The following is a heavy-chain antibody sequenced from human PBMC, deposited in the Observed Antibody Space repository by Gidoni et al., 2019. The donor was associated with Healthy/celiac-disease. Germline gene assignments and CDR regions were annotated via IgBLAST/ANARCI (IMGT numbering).Heavy chain of an antibody. CDR3: SLGGEAAAALFDY. CDR2: ISYDGSNK. Sequence: QVQLVASGGGVVQPGRSLRLSCAAYGFTFSSYGMHWVRQAPGKGLEWVAVISYDGSNKYYADSVKGRFTISRDNSKNTLYLQMNSLRAEDTAVYYCSLGGEAAAALFDYWGQGTLVTVSS. CDR1: GFTFSSYG. J-gene: IGHJ4*02. V-gene: IGHV3-30*03. D-gene: IGHD6-13*01.